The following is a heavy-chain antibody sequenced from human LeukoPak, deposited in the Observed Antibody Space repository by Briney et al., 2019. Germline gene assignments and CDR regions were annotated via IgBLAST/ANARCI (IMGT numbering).Heavy chain of an antibody. J-gene: IGHJ4*02. CDR3: AREGELYYGSGFHFDY. V-gene: IGHV4-30-4*01. Sequence: PSETLSLTCTVSGGSISSGDYYWSWIRQPPGKGLEWIGYIYYSGSTYYNPSLKSRVTISVDTSKNQFSLKLSSVTAADMAVYYCAREGELYYGSGFHFDYWGQGTLVTVSS. CDR2: IYYSGST. CDR1: GGSISSGDYY. D-gene: IGHD3-10*01.